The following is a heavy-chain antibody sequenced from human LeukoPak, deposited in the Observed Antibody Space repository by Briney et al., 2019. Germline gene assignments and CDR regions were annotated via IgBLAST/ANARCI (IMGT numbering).Heavy chain of an antibody. Sequence: PSETLSLTCTVSGGSISSYYWSWIRQPPGKGLEWIGYIYYSGSTNYNPSLKSRVTISVDTSKNQFSLKLSSVTAADTAVYYCARDRYYYDSSGSPFDYWGQGTLVTVSS. V-gene: IGHV4-59*12. CDR3: ARDRYYYDSSGSPFDY. D-gene: IGHD3-22*01. CDR2: IYYSGST. CDR1: GGSISSYY. J-gene: IGHJ4*02.